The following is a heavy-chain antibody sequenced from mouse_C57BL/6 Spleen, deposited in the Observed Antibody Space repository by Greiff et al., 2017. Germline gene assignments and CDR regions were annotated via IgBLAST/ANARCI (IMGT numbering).Heavy chain of an antibody. CDR2: IYPGSGST. J-gene: IGHJ1*03. CDR1: GYTFTSYW. CDR3: ARSGANYCYFDV. V-gene: IGHV1-55*01. D-gene: IGHD3-1*01. Sequence: QVQLQLPGAELVKPGASVKMSCKASGYTFTSYWITWVKQRPGQGLEWIGDIYPGSGSTNYNEKFKSKATLTVDTSSSTAYMQRSSLTSEYSAVNYCARSGANYCYFDVWGTGTAVTVSS.